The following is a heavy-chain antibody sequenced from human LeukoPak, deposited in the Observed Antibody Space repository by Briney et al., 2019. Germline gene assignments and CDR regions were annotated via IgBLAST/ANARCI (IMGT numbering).Heavy chain of an antibody. Sequence: PSETLSLTCTVSGGSISSSSYYWGWIRQPPGKELEWIGSIYYSGSTYYNPSLKSRVTISVDTSKNQFSLKLSSVTAADTAVYYCARLIPAAIYYFDYWGQGTLVTVSS. J-gene: IGHJ4*02. CDR1: GGSISSSSYY. D-gene: IGHD2-2*01. V-gene: IGHV4-39*01. CDR2: IYYSGST. CDR3: ARLIPAAIYYFDY.